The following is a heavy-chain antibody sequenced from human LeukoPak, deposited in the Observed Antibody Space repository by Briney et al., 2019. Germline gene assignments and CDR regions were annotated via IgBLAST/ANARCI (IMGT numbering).Heavy chain of an antibody. D-gene: IGHD6-19*01. Sequence: GGSLRLSCAASGFTFSSYSMTWVRQAPGEGLEWVSSVSSSSSYIYYADSVKGRFTISRDNAKNSLYLQMNSLRAEDTPVYYCARDRVAVAGSDYWGQGTLVTVSS. V-gene: IGHV3-21*01. J-gene: IGHJ4*02. CDR3: ARDRVAVAGSDY. CDR1: GFTFSSYS. CDR2: VSSSSSYI.